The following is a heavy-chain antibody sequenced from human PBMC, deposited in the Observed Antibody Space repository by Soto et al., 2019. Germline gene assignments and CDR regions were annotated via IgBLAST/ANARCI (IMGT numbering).Heavy chain of an antibody. CDR2: IYQTGST. D-gene: IGHD3-10*01. CDR3: ARRVQYYGMDV. Sequence: PSETLSLTCAVSGGSISSGGYSWNWIRQPPGGDLEWIGYIYQTGSTYYNPSLKSRVTISVDTSKNQFSLKLSSVTAADTAVYYCARRVQYYGMDVWGQGTTVTVSS. J-gene: IGHJ6*02. V-gene: IGHV4-30-2*03. CDR1: GGSISSGGYS.